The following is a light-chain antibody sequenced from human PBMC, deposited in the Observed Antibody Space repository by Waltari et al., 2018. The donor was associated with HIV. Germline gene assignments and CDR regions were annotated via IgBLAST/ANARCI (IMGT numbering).Light chain of an antibody. J-gene: IGLJ3*02. CDR3: CSYGGSYTWL. Sequence: QSALTQPRSVSGSPGQSVTISCTGTSRDVGGYNYVSWYQQHPGKAPKLVIYDGSKRPSVVTARFSAPKSGNTASLTISGLQAEDEADYDCCSYGGSYTWLFGGGTKLTVL. V-gene: IGLV2-11*01. CDR2: DGS. CDR1: SRDVGGYNY.